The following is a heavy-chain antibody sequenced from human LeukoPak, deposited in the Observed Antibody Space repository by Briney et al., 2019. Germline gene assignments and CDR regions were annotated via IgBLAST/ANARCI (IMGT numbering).Heavy chain of an antibody. V-gene: IGHV3-7*01. CDR2: IKQDGSEK. D-gene: IGHD2-15*01. CDR3: ARETPGYCSGGSCYVYYYYYYMDV. CDR1: GFTFSSYW. J-gene: IGHJ6*03. Sequence: GSLRLSCAASGFTFSSYWMSWVRQAPGKGLEWVANIKQDGSEKYYVDSVKGRFTISRDNAKNSLYLQMNSLRAEDTAVYYCARETPGYCSGGSCYVYYYYYYMDVWGKGTTVTISS.